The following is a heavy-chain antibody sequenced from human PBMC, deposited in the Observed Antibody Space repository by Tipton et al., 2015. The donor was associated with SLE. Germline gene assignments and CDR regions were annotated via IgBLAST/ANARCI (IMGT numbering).Heavy chain of an antibody. Sequence: TLSLTCTVSGGSISSGGYYWSWIRQHPGKGLEWIGSIYYSGSTYYNPSLKSRVTISVDTSKNQFSLKLSSVTAADTAVYYCARWWLGAFDIWGQGTMVTVSS. CDR2: IYYSGST. V-gene: IGHV4-39*07. CDR3: ARWWLGAFDI. CDR1: GGSISSGGYY. J-gene: IGHJ3*02. D-gene: IGHD2-15*01.